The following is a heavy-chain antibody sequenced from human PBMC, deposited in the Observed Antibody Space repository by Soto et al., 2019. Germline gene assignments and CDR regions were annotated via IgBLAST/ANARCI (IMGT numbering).Heavy chain of an antibody. V-gene: IGHV1-46*01. Sequence: QVQLVQSGAEVKKPGASVKISCKPSGYTFTSYYIHWVRQATGQGLEWMGTINPSGGSTTYAQKFQGRVTMTRDTSTRTVYMEMSSLRSEDTAVYYCARAVNYTVGTTVMIGYWGQGTLVTVSS. CDR3: ARAVNYTVGTTVMIGY. CDR2: INPSGGST. CDR1: GYTFTSYY. J-gene: IGHJ4*02. D-gene: IGHD1-26*01.